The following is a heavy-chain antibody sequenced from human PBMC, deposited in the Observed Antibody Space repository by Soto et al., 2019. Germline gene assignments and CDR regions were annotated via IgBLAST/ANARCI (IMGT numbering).Heavy chain of an antibody. D-gene: IGHD6-13*01. Sequence: QVQLVQSGAEVKKPGASVKVSCKASGYTFTSYAMHWVRQAPGQRLEWMGWINAGNGNTKYSQKFQGRVTITRDTSASTAYMELSSLRSEDTAVYYCARDRSSKWYANYYYYYGMDVWGQGTTVTVSS. CDR3: ARDRSSKWYANYYYYYGMDV. CDR1: GYTFTSYA. V-gene: IGHV1-3*01. CDR2: INAGNGNT. J-gene: IGHJ6*02.